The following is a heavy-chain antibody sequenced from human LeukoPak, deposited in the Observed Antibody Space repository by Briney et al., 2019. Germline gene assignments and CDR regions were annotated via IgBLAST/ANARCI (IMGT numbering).Heavy chain of an antibody. CDR2: TYYRSKWYN. Sequence: SQTLSLTCAISGDSVSRNSAAWNWIRQSPSRVLEWLGRTYYRSKWYNDYAVSVKSRITINPDTSKNQSSLQLNSVAPDDTAVYYCARSFNWAFDYWGQGSLVTVSS. V-gene: IGHV6-1*01. D-gene: IGHD7-27*01. CDR1: GDSVSRNSAA. CDR3: ARSFNWAFDY. J-gene: IGHJ4*02.